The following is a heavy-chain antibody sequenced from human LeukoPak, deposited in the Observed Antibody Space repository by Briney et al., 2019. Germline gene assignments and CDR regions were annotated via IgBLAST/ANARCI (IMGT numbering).Heavy chain of an antibody. CDR3: ARLTTMTTTGGPFDY. Sequence: GGSLRLSCAASGFTFSSYEMNWVRQAPGKGLEWVSYITSSGNTIYYADSVKGRFTISRDNAKNSLYLQMNSLRAEDAAVYYCARLTTMTTTGGPFDYWGQGTLVTVSS. V-gene: IGHV3-48*03. J-gene: IGHJ4*02. CDR2: ITSSGNTI. CDR1: GFTFSSYE. D-gene: IGHD4-17*01.